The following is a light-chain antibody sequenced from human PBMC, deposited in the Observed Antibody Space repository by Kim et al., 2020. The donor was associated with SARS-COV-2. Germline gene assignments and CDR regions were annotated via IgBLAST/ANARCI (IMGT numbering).Light chain of an antibody. J-gene: IGKJ5*01. V-gene: IGKV3-15*01. CDR3: QQYNNWPPIT. Sequence: EIVMTQSPATLSVSPGERATLSCRASQSVNSKLAWYQQKPGQAPRLLIYGVSTRATGVPPRFSGSGSGTQFTLTISSLQSEDFAVYYCQQYNNWPPITFGQGTRLEIK. CDR1: QSVNSK. CDR2: GVS.